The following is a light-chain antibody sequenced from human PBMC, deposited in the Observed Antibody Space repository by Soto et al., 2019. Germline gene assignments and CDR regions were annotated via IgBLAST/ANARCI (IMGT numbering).Light chain of an antibody. Sequence: QSVLGQPASVSVSPVPSITISCTGTSIDVGGYKHVSWYQHHPGKAPKLMIYEVSNRPSGVSNRFSGSKSGYTASLTISGLQAEDEADYYCNSQRSRGTRVFGTGTKVTVL. CDR1: SIDVGGYKH. CDR2: EVS. V-gene: IGLV2-14*01. J-gene: IGLJ1*01. CDR3: NSQRSRGTRV.